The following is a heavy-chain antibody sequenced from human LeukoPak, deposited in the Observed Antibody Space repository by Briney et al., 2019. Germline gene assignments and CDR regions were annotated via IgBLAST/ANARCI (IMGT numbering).Heavy chain of an antibody. J-gene: IGHJ4*02. V-gene: IGHV1-69*13. CDR3: ARDRPYTGGWRGFDY. Sequence: SVTVSCTASGGTXIRYAISGVRQAPGQGLEWMAGIIPMFGIANYAQKFQGRVTITADESTSTAYMELSSLRSEDTAVYYCARDRPYTGGWRGFDYWGQGTLVTVSS. D-gene: IGHD6-19*01. CDR1: GGTXIRYA. CDR2: IIPMFGIA.